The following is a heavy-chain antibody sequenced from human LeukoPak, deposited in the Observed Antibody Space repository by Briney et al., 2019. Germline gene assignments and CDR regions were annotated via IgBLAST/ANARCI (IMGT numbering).Heavy chain of an antibody. J-gene: IGHJ5*02. CDR1: GGSISSSNW. D-gene: IGHD3-22*01. V-gene: IGHV4-4*02. Sequence: PSETLSLTCAVSGGSISSSNWWSWVRQPPGKGLEWIGEIYHSGSTNYNPSLKSRVTISVDKSKNQFSLKLSSVTAADTAVYYCAREYYYDLNWFDPWGQGTLVTVSS. CDR2: IYHSGST. CDR3: AREYYYDLNWFDP.